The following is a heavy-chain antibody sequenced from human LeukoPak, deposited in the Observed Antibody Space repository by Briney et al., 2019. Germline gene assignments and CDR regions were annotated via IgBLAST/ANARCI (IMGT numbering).Heavy chain of an antibody. D-gene: IGHD6-13*01. V-gene: IGHV4-34*01. CDR1: GGSFSGYY. J-gene: IGHJ5*02. Sequence: SETLSLTCAVYGGSFSGYYWSWVPQPPGKGLEWIGEINHSGSTNYNPSLKSRVTISVDTSKNQFSLKLSSVTAADTAVYYCARHGGSSSWYSGWFDPWGQGTLVTVSS. CDR3: ARHGGSSSWYSGWFDP. CDR2: INHSGST.